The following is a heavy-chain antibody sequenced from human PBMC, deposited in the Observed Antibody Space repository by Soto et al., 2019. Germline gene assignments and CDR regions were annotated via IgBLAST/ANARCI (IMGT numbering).Heavy chain of an antibody. Sequence: ASVKVSCKASGGTFSSYAISWVRQAPGQGLEWMGGIIPIFGTANYAQKFQGRVTITADESTSTAYMELSSLRSEDTAVYYCARDQGYCSSTSCYDAFDIWGQGTMVTVSS. CDR1: GGTFSSYA. V-gene: IGHV1-69*13. J-gene: IGHJ3*02. CDR3: ARDQGYCSSTSCYDAFDI. D-gene: IGHD2-2*01. CDR2: IIPIFGTA.